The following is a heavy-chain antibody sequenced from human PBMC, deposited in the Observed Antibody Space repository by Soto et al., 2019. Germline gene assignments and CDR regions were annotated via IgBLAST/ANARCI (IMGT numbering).Heavy chain of an antibody. V-gene: IGHV1-8*01. CDR1: GYTLTSYD. Sequence: ASVKVSCKASGYTLTSYDINWVRQATGQGLEWMGWMNPNSGNTGYAQKFQGRVTMTRNTSISTAYMELSSLRSEDTAVYYCARGPYYDILTGYGLPYYFDYWGQGTLVTVSS. D-gene: IGHD3-9*01. J-gene: IGHJ4*02. CDR3: ARGPYYDILTGYGLPYYFDY. CDR2: MNPNSGNT.